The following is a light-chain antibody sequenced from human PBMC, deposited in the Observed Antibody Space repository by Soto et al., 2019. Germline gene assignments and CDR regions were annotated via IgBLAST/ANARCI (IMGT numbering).Light chain of an antibody. J-gene: IGLJ1*01. Sequence: QSALTQPASVSGSPGQSVTISCTGTSSDIGGYNFVSWYQHHQGKAPKLMIYDVGNRPSGVSVRFSGSKSGNTASLTISVLHAEEEADYYCSSSASSSRVFGAGTKLTVL. CDR3: SSSASSSRV. V-gene: IGLV2-14*03. CDR1: SSDIGGYNF. CDR2: DVG.